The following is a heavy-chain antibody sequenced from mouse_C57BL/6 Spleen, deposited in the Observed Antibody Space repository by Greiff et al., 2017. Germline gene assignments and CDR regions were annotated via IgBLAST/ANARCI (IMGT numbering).Heavy chain of an antibody. CDR2: ISSGGDYI. V-gene: IGHV5-9-1*02. J-gene: IGHJ2*01. Sequence: EVKLMESGEGLVKPGGSLKLSCAASGFTFSSYAMSWVRQTPEKRLEWVAYISSGGDYIYYADTVKGRFTISRDNARNTLYLQMSSLKSEDTAMYYCTRDYYGSSPFFDYWGQGTTLTVSS. CDR1: GFTFSSYA. D-gene: IGHD1-1*01. CDR3: TRDYYGSSPFFDY.